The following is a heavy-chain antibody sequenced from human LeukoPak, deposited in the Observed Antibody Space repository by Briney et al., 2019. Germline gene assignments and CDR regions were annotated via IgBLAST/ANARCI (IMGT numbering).Heavy chain of an antibody. Sequence: PGGSLRLSCTASGFTFGDYAMSWVRQAPGKGLEWVAVIWYDGSNKYYADSVKGRFTISRDNSKNTLYLQMNSLRAEDTAVYYCAKLRLGSYSTYYFDYWGQGTLVTVSS. CDR2: IWYDGSNK. J-gene: IGHJ4*02. CDR3: AKLRLGSYSTYYFDY. V-gene: IGHV3-33*06. D-gene: IGHD1-26*01. CDR1: GFTFGDYA.